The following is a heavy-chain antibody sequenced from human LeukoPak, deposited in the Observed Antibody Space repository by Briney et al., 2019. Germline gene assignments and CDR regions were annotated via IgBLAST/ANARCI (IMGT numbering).Heavy chain of an antibody. CDR2: IYHSGSN. CDR1: GYSISSGYY. J-gene: IGHJ6*03. D-gene: IGHD3-3*01. Sequence: PSETLSLTCTVSGYSISSGYYWGWIRPPPGKGLEWIGIIYHSGSNYYNPSLKSRVTISVDTSKTQFSLKLSSVPAADTAVYYCASQYYYFWSGYFEPWGYYYMDVWGKGTTVTVSS. CDR3: ASQYYYFWSGYFEPWGYYYMDV. V-gene: IGHV4-38-2*02.